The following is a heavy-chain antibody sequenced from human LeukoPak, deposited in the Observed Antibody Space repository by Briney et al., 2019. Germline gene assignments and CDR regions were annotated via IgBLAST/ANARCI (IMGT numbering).Heavy chain of an antibody. CDR1: GFTFSSYE. V-gene: IGHV3-48*03. CDR3: ARDSGYYLLDY. Sequence: GGSLRLSCAASGFTFSSYEMNWVRQAPGKGLEWVSYISSSGSTIYYADSVKGRFTSSRDNAKNSLYLQMNSLRAEDTAVYYCARDSGYYLLDYWGQGTLVTVSS. CDR2: ISSSGSTI. J-gene: IGHJ4*02. D-gene: IGHD3-22*01.